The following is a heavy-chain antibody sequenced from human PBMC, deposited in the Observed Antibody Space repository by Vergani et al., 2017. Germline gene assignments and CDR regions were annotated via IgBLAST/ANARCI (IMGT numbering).Heavy chain of an antibody. CDR3: ARRPTWELGAFDI. J-gene: IGHJ3*02. Sequence: QVQLQESGPGLVKPSETLSLTCAVSGYSINSDFYWGWIRQPPGKGLEWIATIYPSGNTYYNPSLNSRLTMSVDTSKNQFSPQLNSMTAADTAVYYCARRPTWELGAFDIWGQGTLVTVSS. V-gene: IGHV4-38-2*01. D-gene: IGHD1-26*01. CDR2: IYPSGNT. CDR1: GYSINSDFY.